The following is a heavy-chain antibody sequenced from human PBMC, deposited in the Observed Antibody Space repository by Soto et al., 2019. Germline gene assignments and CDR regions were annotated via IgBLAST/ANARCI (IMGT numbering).Heavy chain of an antibody. Sequence: SETLSLTCTVSGGSISSSSYYWGWIRQPPGKGLEWIGSIYYSGSTYYNPSLKSRVTISVDTSKNQFSLKLSSVTAADTAVYYCARLSGYDFWSGYPTFNWFDPWGQGTLVTVSS. D-gene: IGHD3-3*01. CDR2: IYYSGST. CDR1: GGSISSSSYY. CDR3: ARLSGYDFWSGYPTFNWFDP. V-gene: IGHV4-39*01. J-gene: IGHJ5*02.